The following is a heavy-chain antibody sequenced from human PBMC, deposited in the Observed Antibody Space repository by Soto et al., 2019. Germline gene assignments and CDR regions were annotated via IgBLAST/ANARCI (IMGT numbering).Heavy chain of an antibody. V-gene: IGHV1-69*13. CDR3: ARGGGSMATINYYYYGMDV. D-gene: IGHD5-12*01. CDR1: GGTFSSYA. CDR2: IIPIFGTA. J-gene: IGHJ6*02. Sequence: RASVKVSCKASGGTFSSYAISWVRQAPGQGLEWMGGIIPIFGTANYAQKFQGRVTITADESTSTAYMELSSLRSEDTAVYYCARGGGSMATINYYYYGMDVWGQGTTVTVSS.